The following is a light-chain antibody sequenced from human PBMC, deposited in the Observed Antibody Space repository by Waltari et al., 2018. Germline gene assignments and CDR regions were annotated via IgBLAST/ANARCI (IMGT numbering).Light chain of an antibody. CDR2: DVS. J-gene: IGLJ1*01. V-gene: IGLV2-14*01. Sequence: QSALTQPASVSGSPGQSITISCTGTSSAVGGYHYTSWYQQPPGKAPKPMIYDVSKRPSGVSNRFSGSKSGNTASLTISGLQAEDEADYYCSSYTSSSTPYVFGTGTKVTVL. CDR1: SSAVGGYHY. CDR3: SSYTSSSTPYV.